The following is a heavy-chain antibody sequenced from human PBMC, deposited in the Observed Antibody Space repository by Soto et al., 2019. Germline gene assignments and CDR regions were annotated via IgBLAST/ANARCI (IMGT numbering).Heavy chain of an antibody. Sequence: ASVKVSCKASGYTFTSYGVSWVRQAPGQGLEWMGWISVYNGQTRYAEKFQGRVTMTADTSTSSVYMELSSLNSDDTAVYYCARARACGGVVVMRVNHDYWGQGTQVTVSS. CDR2: ISVYNGQT. D-gene: IGHD3-16*02. CDR3: ARARACGGVVVMRVNHDY. V-gene: IGHV1-18*01. CDR1: GYTFTSYG. J-gene: IGHJ4*02.